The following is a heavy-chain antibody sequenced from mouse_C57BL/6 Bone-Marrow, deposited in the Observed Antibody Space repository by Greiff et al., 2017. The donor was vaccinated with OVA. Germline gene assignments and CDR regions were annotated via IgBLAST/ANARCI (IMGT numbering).Heavy chain of an antibody. CDR2: IDPSDSYT. CDR3: ARGLESFDY. D-gene: IGHD2-13*01. Sequence: QVQLQQPGAELVKPGASVKLSCKASGYTFTSYWMQWVKQRPGQGLEWIGEIDPSDSYTNYNQKFKGKATLTVDTSSSTAYMQLSSLTSEDSAVYDCARGLESFDYWGQGTTLTVSS. J-gene: IGHJ2*01. CDR1: GYTFTSYW. V-gene: IGHV1-50*01.